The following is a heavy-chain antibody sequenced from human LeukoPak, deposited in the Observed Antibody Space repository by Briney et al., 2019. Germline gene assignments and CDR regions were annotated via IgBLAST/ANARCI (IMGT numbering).Heavy chain of an antibody. Sequence: ASVKVSCKASGGTFSSYAISWVRQAPGQGLEWMGRIIPILGIANYAQKFQGRVTITADESTSTAYMELSSLRSEDTAVYYCARAVDATGVSWFDPWGQGTLVTVSS. J-gene: IGHJ5*02. V-gene: IGHV1-69*04. D-gene: IGHD2-15*01. CDR1: GGTFSSYA. CDR2: IIPILGIA. CDR3: ARAVDATGVSWFDP.